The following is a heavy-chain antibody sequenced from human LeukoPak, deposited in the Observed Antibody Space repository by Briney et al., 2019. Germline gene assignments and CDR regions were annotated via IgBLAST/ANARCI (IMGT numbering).Heavy chain of an antibody. CDR2: ISSSGSTI. V-gene: IGHV3-11*04. CDR1: GFTFSDYY. J-gene: IGHJ4*02. Sequence: GGSLRLSCAASGFTFSDYYMSWIRQAPGKGLGWVSYISSSGSTIYYADSVKGRFTISRDNAKNSLYLQMNSLRAEDTAVYYCAKDQDRPVAGHFDYWGQGTLVTVSS. CDR3: AKDQDRPVAGHFDY. D-gene: IGHD6-19*01.